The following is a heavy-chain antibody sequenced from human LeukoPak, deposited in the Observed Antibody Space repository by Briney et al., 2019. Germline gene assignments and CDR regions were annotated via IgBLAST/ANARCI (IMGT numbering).Heavy chain of an antibody. V-gene: IGHV3-11*01. CDR3: AREGDQLAAAGTGLDY. Sequence: GGSLRLSCAASGFTFSDYYMSWIRQAPGKGLEWVSYISSSGSTIYYADSVKGRFTISRDNAKNSLYLQMNSLRAEDTAVYYCAREGDQLAAAGTGLDYWGQGTLVTVSS. CDR1: GFTFSDYY. D-gene: IGHD6-13*01. J-gene: IGHJ4*02. CDR2: ISSSGSTI.